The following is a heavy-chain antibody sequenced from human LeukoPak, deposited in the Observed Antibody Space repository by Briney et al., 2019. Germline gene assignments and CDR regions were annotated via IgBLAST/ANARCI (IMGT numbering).Heavy chain of an antibody. CDR1: GGSISSGGYS. CDR3: ASVYSSSRYDHWFDP. J-gene: IGHJ5*02. CDR2: IYHSGST. Sequence: PSQTLSLTCAVSGGSISSGGYSWSWIRQPPGKGLEWIGYIYHSGSTYYNPSLKSRVTISVDRSKNQFSLKLSSVTAADTAVYYCASVYSSSRYDHWFDPWGQGTLVTVSS. V-gene: IGHV4-30-2*01. D-gene: IGHD6-13*01.